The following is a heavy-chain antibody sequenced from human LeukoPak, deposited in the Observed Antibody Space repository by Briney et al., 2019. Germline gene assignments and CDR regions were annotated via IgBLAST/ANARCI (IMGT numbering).Heavy chain of an antibody. Sequence: ASVKVSCTASGYTFTGYYMHWVRQAPGQGLEWMGWINPNSGGTNYAQKFQGRVTMTRDTSISTAYMELSGLRSDDTAVYYCARTNYDFWSGYYPDWGQGTLVTVSS. CDR1: GYTFTGYY. J-gene: IGHJ4*02. CDR3: ARTNYDFWSGYYPD. CDR2: INPNSGGT. D-gene: IGHD3-3*01. V-gene: IGHV1-2*02.